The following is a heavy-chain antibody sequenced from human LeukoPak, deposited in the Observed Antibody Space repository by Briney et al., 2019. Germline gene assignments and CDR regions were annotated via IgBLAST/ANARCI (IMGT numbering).Heavy chain of an antibody. Sequence: GGSLRLSCAASEFSVGSNYMTWVRQAPGKGLEWVSLIYSGGSTYYADSVKGRFTISRDNSKNTLYLQVNSLRAEDTAVYYCARVAEVGVTGYYYYMDVWGKGTTVTISS. CDR3: ARVAEVGVTGYYYYMDV. V-gene: IGHV3-66*01. J-gene: IGHJ6*03. D-gene: IGHD1-26*01. CDR1: EFSVGSNY. CDR2: IYSGGST.